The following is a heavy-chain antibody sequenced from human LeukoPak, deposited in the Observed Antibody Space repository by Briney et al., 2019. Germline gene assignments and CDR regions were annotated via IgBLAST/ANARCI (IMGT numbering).Heavy chain of an antibody. V-gene: IGHV3-21*01. CDR3: ARDLLDIVVVVAATPSAFGY. D-gene: IGHD2-15*01. Sequence: GGSLRLSCAASGFTFSSYSMNWVRQAPGKGLEWVSSISSSSSYIYYADSVKGRFTISRDYAKNSLYLQMNSLRAEDTAVYYCARDLLDIVVVVAATPSAFGYWGQGTLVTVSS. J-gene: IGHJ4*02. CDR2: ISSSSSYI. CDR1: GFTFSSYS.